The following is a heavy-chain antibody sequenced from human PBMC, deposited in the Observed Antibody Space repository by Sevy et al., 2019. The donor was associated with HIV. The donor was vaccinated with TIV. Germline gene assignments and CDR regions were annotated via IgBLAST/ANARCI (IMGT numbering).Heavy chain of an antibody. V-gene: IGHV4-59*08. Sequence: SETLSLTCTVSGGSITSLYWNWIRQPPGKGLEWIANIYYNRHINYNPSLKSRVTLSLDTSKNQFSLRLSSVTAADTAMYYCAGENARGRGYSWGQGTLVTVSS. CDR1: GGSITSLY. J-gene: IGHJ4*02. CDR3: AGENARGRGYS. CDR2: IYYNRHI. D-gene: IGHD3-3*02.